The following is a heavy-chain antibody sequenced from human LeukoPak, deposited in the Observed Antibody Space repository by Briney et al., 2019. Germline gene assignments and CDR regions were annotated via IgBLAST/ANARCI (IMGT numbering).Heavy chain of an antibody. CDR3: ARQFRGGWFDP. CDR1: GYSFPSHW. CDR2: IYPSDSET. D-gene: IGHD2-21*01. V-gene: IGHV5-51*01. J-gene: IGHJ5*02. Sequence: GESLKISCKGSGYSFPSHWIGWVRQMPGKGLEWMGVIYPSDSETRYSPSFQGQVTMSADKSINTAYLLWSSLKASDTGMYYCARQFRGGWFDPWGQGTLVTVSS.